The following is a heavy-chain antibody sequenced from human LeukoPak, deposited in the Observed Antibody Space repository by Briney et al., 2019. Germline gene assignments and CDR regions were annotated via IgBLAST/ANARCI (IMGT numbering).Heavy chain of an antibody. CDR3: ARDSNWAFDY. V-gene: IGHV3-48*02. CDR1: GFTFSSYS. Sequence: GGSLRLSCAASGFTFSSYSMNWVRQAPGKGLEWVSYISDTIYYADSVKGRFTISRDNVKNSLYLQMNSLRDEDTAVYYCARDSNWAFDYWGQGTLVTVSS. CDR2: ISDTI. D-gene: IGHD7-27*01. J-gene: IGHJ4*02.